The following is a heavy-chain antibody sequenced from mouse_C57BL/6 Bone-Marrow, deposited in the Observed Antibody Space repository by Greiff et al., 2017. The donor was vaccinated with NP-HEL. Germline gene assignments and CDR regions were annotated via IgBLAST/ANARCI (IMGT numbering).Heavy chain of an antibody. CDR3: ARSPLWLRRNYYAMDY. CDR2: ISYSGST. V-gene: IGHV3-8*01. J-gene: IGHJ4*01. CDR1: GYSITSDY. Sequence: EVQLQQSGPGLAKPSQTLSLTCSVTGYSITSDYWNWIRKFPGNKLEYMGYISYSGSTYYTPSLKSRISITRDTSKNQYYLQLNSVTTEDTATYYCARSPLWLRRNYYAMDYWGQGTSVTVSS. D-gene: IGHD2-2*01.